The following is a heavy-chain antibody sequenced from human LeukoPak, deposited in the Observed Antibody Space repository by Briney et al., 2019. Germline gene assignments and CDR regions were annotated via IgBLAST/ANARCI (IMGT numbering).Heavy chain of an antibody. Sequence: GGSLRLSCAASGFTFSSYGMHWVRQAPGKGLEWVAVIWYDGSNKYYEDYVKGRFTISRDNYQNTLYLQMNSMRAEDTAVYYCARENLVGATIDYWGQGTLVTVSS. CDR1: GFTFSSYG. CDR2: IWYDGSNK. V-gene: IGHV3-33*01. D-gene: IGHD1-26*01. J-gene: IGHJ4*02. CDR3: ARENLVGATIDY.